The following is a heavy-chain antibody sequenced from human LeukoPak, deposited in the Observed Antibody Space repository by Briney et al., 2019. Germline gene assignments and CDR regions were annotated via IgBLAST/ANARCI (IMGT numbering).Heavy chain of an antibody. J-gene: IGHJ4*02. D-gene: IGHD2-15*01. V-gene: IGHV1-2*02. CDR3: ARAIPGIVVVVAATLPYFDY. CDR1: GYTFTGYY. CDR2: INPNSGGT. Sequence: GASVKVSYKASGYTFTGYYMHWVRQAPGQGLEWMGWINPNSGGTNYAQKFQGRVTMTRDTSISTAYMELSRLRSDDTAVYYCARAIPGIVVVVAATLPYFDYWGQGTLVTASS.